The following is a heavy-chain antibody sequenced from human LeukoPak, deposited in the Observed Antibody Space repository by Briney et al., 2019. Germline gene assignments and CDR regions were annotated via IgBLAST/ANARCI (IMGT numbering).Heavy chain of an antibody. Sequence: GGSLRLSCAASGFTFSSYSMNWVRQAPGKGLGWVSSISSGSSYIYYADSVKGRFTISRDNAKNSLYLQMNSLKAEDTAEYYCARDCWDYGSGSYCGIDYWGQGTLVTVSS. CDR2: ISSGSSYI. V-gene: IGHV3-21*01. J-gene: IGHJ4*02. CDR1: GFTFSSYS. D-gene: IGHD3-10*01. CDR3: ARDCWDYGSGSYCGIDY.